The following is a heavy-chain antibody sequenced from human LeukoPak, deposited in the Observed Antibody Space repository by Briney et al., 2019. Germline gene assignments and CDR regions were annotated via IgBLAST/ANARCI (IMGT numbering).Heavy chain of an antibody. Sequence: GGSLRLSCAASGFTFSSYGMHWVRQAPGKGLEWVAFIRYDGSNKYYADSVKGRFTISRDNSKNTLYLQMNSLRAEDTAVYYCAKTKWETGAQPCNYWGQGTLVTVSS. CDR3: AKTKWETGAQPCNY. D-gene: IGHD1-26*01. V-gene: IGHV3-30*02. CDR1: GFTFSSYG. CDR2: IRYDGSNK. J-gene: IGHJ4*02.